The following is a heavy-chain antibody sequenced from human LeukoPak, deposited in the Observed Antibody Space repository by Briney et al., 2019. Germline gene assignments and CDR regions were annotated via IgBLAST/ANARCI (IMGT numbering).Heavy chain of an antibody. D-gene: IGHD3-10*01. CDR2: IYYSGST. CDR1: GGSISSYY. CDR3: ARDSREYDAFDI. V-gene: IGHV4-59*01. Sequence: SETLSLTCTVSGGSISSYYWSWIRQPPGKGLEWIGYIYYSGSTNYSPSLKSRVTISVDTSKNQFSLKLSSVTAADTAVYYCARDSREYDAFDIWGQGTMVTVSS. J-gene: IGHJ3*02.